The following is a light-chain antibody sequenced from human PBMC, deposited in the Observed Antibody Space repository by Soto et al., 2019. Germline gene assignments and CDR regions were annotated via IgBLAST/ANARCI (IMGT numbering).Light chain of an antibody. J-gene: IGKJ3*01. CDR1: RSISRS. V-gene: IGKV1-5*01. CDR2: DAS. CDR3: QQYQSYFLT. Sequence: DIQMTQSPSTLSASVGDRVTTTCRASRSISRSLAWYQQKSGKAPKLLIYDASSLESGVPSRFSGSGFGTEFTLTISGLQPDDFATYYCQQYQSYFLTFGPGTTVDMK.